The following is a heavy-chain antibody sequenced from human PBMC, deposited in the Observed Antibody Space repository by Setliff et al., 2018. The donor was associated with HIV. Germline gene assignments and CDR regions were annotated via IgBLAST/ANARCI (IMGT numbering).Heavy chain of an antibody. D-gene: IGHD6-13*01. V-gene: IGHV1-18*01. CDR2: ISGYGGHT. Sequence: ASVKVSCKTSGYTFSDYDVAWVRQAPGQGLEWMGWISGYGGHTSYAQKIQGRVTMTTDTSTSTAYMELRSLRSDDTAVYFCAREHSTTWPYFDFRGQGTLVTVSS. CDR3: AREHSTTWPYFDF. CDR1: GYTFSDYD. J-gene: IGHJ4*02.